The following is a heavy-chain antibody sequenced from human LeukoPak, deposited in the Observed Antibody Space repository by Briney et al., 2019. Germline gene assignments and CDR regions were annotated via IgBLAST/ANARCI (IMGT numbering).Heavy chain of an antibody. CDR1: GFTFRSNW. J-gene: IGHJ4*02. V-gene: IGHV3-7*01. Sequence: GSLSLSCAASGFTFRSNWMSWVRQAPGKGLEWVANIKQDGSEIYYVDSLKGRFTISRDNAKNSLYLQMNSLRAEDTAVYYCARVKSVGATRFLDYWGQGTLVTVSS. D-gene: IGHD1-26*01. CDR3: ARVKSVGATRFLDY. CDR2: IKQDGSEI.